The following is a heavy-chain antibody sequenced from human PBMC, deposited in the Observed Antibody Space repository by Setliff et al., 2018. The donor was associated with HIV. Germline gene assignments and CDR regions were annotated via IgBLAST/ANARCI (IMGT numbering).Heavy chain of an antibody. J-gene: IGHJ4*02. V-gene: IGHV3-30*04. CDR2: ISHDGSIE. D-gene: IGHD6-19*01. CDR3: ARDSEPGTRVAGTTGLDY. CDR1: ESTFYA. Sequence: PGGSLRLSCEASESTFYAMHWVRQAPGKGLEWVADISHDGSIEDYADSVRGRFTISRDNSKSAVYLQMNSLRPEDTALYYCARDSEPGTRVAGTTGLDYWGQGSLVTVSS.